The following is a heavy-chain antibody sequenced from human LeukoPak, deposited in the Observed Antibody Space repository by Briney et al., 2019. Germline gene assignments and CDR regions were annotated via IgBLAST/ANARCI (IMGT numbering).Heavy chain of an antibody. Sequence: GGSLRLSCAASGFTFSSYEMNWVRQAPGKGLEWVSYISSSGSTIYYADSVKGRFTISRDNAKNSLYLQMNSLRAEDTAVYYCARLSAMLRGPEPIYDYWGQGTLVTVSS. CDR2: ISSSGSTI. J-gene: IGHJ4*01. CDR1: GFTFSSYE. CDR3: ARLSAMLRGPEPIYDY. V-gene: IGHV3-48*03. D-gene: IGHD3-10*01.